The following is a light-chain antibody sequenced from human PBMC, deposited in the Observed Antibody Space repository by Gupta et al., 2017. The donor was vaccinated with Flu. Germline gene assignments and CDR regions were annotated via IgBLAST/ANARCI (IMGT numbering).Light chain of an antibody. CDR1: NGDVGTYNR. Sequence: QSITISCTGTNGDVGTYNRVSWYQQSPGTAPKLSIYEVTNRPSGVPYRFSGSKSGNTASLTISGLQAEDESDYYCSSFTTNTVIFGGGTKLTVL. V-gene: IGLV2-18*02. CDR2: EVT. J-gene: IGLJ2*01. CDR3: SSFTTNTVI.